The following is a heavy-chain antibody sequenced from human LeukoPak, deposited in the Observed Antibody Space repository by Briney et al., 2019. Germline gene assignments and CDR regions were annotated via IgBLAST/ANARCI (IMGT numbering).Heavy chain of an antibody. D-gene: IGHD3-22*01. V-gene: IGHV4-34*01. CDR1: GGSFSGYY. J-gene: IGHJ6*03. Sequence: SETLSLTCAVYGGSFSGYYWSWIRQPPGKGLEGIGEINHSGSANYNPSLKSRVTISVDTSKNQFSLKLSSVTAADTAVYYCARRRCYYYRYYYYYMDVWGKGTTVTISS. CDR3: ARRRCYYYRYYYYYMDV. CDR2: INHSGSA.